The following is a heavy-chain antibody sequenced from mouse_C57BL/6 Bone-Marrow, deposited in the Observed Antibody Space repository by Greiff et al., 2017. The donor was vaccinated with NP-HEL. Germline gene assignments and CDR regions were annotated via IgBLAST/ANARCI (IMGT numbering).Heavy chain of an antibody. D-gene: IGHD1-1*02. CDR3: ARWGVDYGFDY. V-gene: IGHV1-81*01. J-gene: IGHJ2*01. Sequence: QVQLQQSGAELARPGASVKLSCKASGYTFTCYGISWVKQRTGQGLEWIGEIYPRSGNTYYNEKFKGKATLTADKSSSTAYMELRSLTSEDSAVYFCARWGVDYGFDYWGQGTTLTVSS. CDR1: GYTFTCYG. CDR2: IYPRSGNT.